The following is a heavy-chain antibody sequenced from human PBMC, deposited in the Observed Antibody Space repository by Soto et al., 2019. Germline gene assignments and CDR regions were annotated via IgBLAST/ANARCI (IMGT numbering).Heavy chain of an antibody. CDR3: THSRCGGDCLQSYSSHYYYGMDV. CDR2: IYWDDDK. D-gene: IGHD2-21*02. J-gene: IGHJ6*02. V-gene: IGHV2-5*02. CDR1: GFSLSTGGVG. Sequence: QITLMESGPTLVKPTQTLTLTCTFSGFSLSTGGVGVGWIRQPPGKALEWLALIYWDDDKRYSPSLRSRLTITKDTSKNQVVLTMSNMDTVDTATYYCTHSRCGGDCLQSYSSHYYYGMDVWGQGTTVTVSS.